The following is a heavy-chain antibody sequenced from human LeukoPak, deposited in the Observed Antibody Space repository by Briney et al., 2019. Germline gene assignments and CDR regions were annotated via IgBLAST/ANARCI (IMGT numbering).Heavy chain of an antibody. D-gene: IGHD6-19*01. CDR2: IYSSGST. CDR3: ARAGLDSSGWLRFGY. Sequence: AETLSLTCTVSGGPISRYHGRWIRQPAGKALEWIGRIYSSGSTNYNPFLKSRVTMSVDTSKNQFSLKLSSVTAADTAIYYCARAGLDSSGWLRFGYWGQGTLVTVSS. J-gene: IGHJ4*02. V-gene: IGHV4-4*07. CDR1: GGPISRYH.